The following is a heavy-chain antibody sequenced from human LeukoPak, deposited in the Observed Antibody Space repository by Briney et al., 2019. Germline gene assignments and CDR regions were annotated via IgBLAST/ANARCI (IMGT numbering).Heavy chain of an antibody. V-gene: IGHV4-59*01. CDR1: GGSISTYY. CDR2: IYHSGST. CDR3: ARESKNVDTAMVMVADAFDI. J-gene: IGHJ3*02. Sequence: SETLSLTCTVSGGSISTYYWNWIRQPPGKGLEWIGYIYHSGSTNYNPSLQSRVTISVDTSKNQFSLNLNSVTAADTAVYYCARESKNVDTAMVMVADAFDIWGQGTMVTVSS. D-gene: IGHD5-18*01.